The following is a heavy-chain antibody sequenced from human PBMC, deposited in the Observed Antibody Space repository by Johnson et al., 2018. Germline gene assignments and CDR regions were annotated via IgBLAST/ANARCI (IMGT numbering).Heavy chain of an antibody. CDR1: GFTFSSYA. J-gene: IGHJ3*02. D-gene: IGHD3-10*02. CDR3: AKDSWSGGVGGRDAFDI. Sequence: VQLLESGGGLVQPGGSLRLSCVASGFTFSSYAMSWVRQAPGKGLEWVSAIVGSGGSTYYADSVKGRFTISRDNSRNTMYIQRNSLRAEDTAVYYCAKDSWSGGVGGRDAFDIWGQGTMVTVSS. CDR2: IVGSGGST. V-gene: IGHV3-23*01.